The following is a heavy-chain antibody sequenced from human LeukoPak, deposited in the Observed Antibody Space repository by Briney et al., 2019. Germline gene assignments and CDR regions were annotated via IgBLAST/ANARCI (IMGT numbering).Heavy chain of an antibody. V-gene: IGHV1-3*01. J-gene: IGHJ4*02. D-gene: IGHD2-2*01. CDR1: GYTFSDYA. Sequence: ASVKVSCKASGYTFSDYAVHWVRQAPGQRFEWMGSIDAGNGDTRYSQKFQGRVTITRDTSASTAYIELRSLRSEDTAMYYCARGSTSDWPLDHWGQETLVTISS. CDR2: IDAGNGDT. CDR3: ARGSTSDWPLDH.